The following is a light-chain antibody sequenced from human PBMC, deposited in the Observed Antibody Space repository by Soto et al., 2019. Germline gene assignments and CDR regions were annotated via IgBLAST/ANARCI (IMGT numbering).Light chain of an antibody. V-gene: IGKV3-11*01. CDR3: HQYATSPYT. CDR2: DAS. Sequence: PGERATLSYRASQSVSLSSAWSQQKPGQAPRLLIYDASKRASGFPARFSGSGSGTDFTLTISSLEPEDFAVYFCHQYATSPYTFGQGTKVDIK. CDR1: QSVSLS. J-gene: IGKJ2*01.